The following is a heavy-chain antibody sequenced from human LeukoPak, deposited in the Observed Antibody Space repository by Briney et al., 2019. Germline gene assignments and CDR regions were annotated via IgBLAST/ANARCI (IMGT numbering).Heavy chain of an antibody. CDR2: IYPNSGGT. D-gene: IGHD2/OR15-2a*01. CDR3: ARDVGDSTEEYFQR. J-gene: IGHJ1*01. V-gene: IGHV1-2*06. Sequence: GASVKISCKASGYTFSDYYMHWVRQAPGQGLEWMGRIYPNSGGTKYAQKFQGRVTMTRDTSISTAYMELSRLRSDDTAVYYCARDVGDSTEEYFQRWGQGTLVTVSS. CDR1: GYTFSDYY.